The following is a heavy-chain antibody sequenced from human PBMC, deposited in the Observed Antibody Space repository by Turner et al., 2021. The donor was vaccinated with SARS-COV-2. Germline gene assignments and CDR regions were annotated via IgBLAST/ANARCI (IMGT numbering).Heavy chain of an antibody. Sequence: QVQLQESGPRLVKPLETLSLPCTVSGGSMNSNYWSWIRQPPGKRLEWIGYIYYRGSTNYHPSLKSRVTISVDTSKNQFSLNLTSVPAADTAIYYCARETVNNWVDPWGQGTLVTVSS. J-gene: IGHJ5*02. D-gene: IGHD2-21*02. CDR2: IYYRGST. CDR1: GGSMNSNY. CDR3: ARETVNNWVDP. V-gene: IGHV4-59*01.